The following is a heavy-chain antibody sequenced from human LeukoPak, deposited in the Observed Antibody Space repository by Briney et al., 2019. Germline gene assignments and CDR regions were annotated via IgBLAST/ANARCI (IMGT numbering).Heavy chain of an antibody. CDR2: IYDSGTT. Sequence: PSETLSLTCTVSGGSISDGCYYWSWIRQHPGKGLEWIGYIYDSGTTYYSPALQSRVTISVDTSDNKFSLKLKSLTAADTAVYYCARGGDLRGFDYWGQRTLVTVSS. J-gene: IGHJ4*02. CDR1: GGSISDGCYY. V-gene: IGHV4-31*03. D-gene: IGHD3-16*01. CDR3: ARGGDLRGFDY.